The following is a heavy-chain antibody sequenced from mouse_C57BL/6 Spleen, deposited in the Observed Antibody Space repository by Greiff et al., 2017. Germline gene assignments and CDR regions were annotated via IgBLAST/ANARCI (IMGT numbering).Heavy chain of an antibody. CDR3: ARMDYYGSSGVFAY. Sequence: EVKLVESGGDLVKPGGSLKLSCAASGFTFSSYGMSWVRQTPDKRLEWVATISSGGSYTYYPDSVKGRFTISRDNAKNTLYLQMSSLKSEDTAMYYCARMDYYGSSGVFAYWGQGTLVTVSA. V-gene: IGHV5-6*01. CDR1: GFTFSSYG. D-gene: IGHD1-1*01. CDR2: ISSGGSYT. J-gene: IGHJ3*01.